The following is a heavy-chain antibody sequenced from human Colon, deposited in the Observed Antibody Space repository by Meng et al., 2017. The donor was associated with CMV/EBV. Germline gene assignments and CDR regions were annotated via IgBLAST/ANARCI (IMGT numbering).Heavy chain of an antibody. CDR1: GYTFTGYY. CDR3: ARDAAYSWKGANWFDP. J-gene: IGHJ5*02. V-gene: IGHV1-2*02. CDR2: INPNSGGT. Sequence: APVKVSCKTSGYTFTGYYMHWVRQAPGQGLEWMGSINPNSGGTNYAQNFQGRVTMTRDTSISTAYMDLSRLRSDDTAVYYCARDAAYSWKGANWFDPWGQGTLVTVSS. D-gene: IGHD1-1*01.